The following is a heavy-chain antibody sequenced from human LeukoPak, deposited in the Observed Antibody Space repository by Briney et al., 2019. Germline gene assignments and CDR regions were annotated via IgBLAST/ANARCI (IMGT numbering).Heavy chain of an antibody. CDR3: ARHISPRSYYKMGGYFDY. D-gene: IGHD3-10*01. CDR1: GGSISSGSYC. Sequence: TLSLTCTVSGGSISSGSYCWSWIRQPAGKGLEWIGHIYTSGNTNYNPSLKSRVTISVDTSKNQFSLKLSSVTAADTAVYYCARHISPRSYYKMGGYFDYWGQGTLVTVSS. J-gene: IGHJ4*02. CDR2: IYTSGNT. V-gene: IGHV4-61*09.